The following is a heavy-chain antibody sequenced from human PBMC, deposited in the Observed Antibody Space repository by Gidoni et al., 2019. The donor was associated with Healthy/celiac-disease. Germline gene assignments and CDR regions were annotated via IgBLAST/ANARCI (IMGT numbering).Heavy chain of an antibody. Sequence: EVQLLDSGGGLVQPGGSLSLHSAAPGLSFSSSAMSWVRQAPGKGLEWVSASSGSGGSTYYADSVKGRFTISRDNSKNTLYLQMNSLRAEDTAVYYCAKVGVTNGAFDYWGQGTLVTVSS. CDR2: SSGSGGST. V-gene: IGHV3-23*01. CDR3: AKVGVTNGAFDY. CDR1: GLSFSSSA. J-gene: IGHJ4*02. D-gene: IGHD4-17*01.